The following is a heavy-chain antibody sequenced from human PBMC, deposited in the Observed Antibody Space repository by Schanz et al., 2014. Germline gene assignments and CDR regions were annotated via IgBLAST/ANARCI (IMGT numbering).Heavy chain of an antibody. CDR2: IIPILGIT. V-gene: IGHV1-69*04. CDR3: ARDQGGLVGATPYFDY. J-gene: IGHJ4*02. CDR1: GGTFSSFA. D-gene: IGHD1-26*01. Sequence: QVQLVQSGAEVKKPGSSVKVSCTASGGTFSSFAIFWVRQAPGQGLEWMGRIIPILGITNYAQKFQDRVTITADKSTSTAYMELSSLRSEDTAIYYCARDQGGLVGATPYFDYWGQGTLITVSS.